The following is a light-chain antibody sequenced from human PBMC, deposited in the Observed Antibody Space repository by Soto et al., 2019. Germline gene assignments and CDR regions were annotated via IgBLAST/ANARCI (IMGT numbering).Light chain of an antibody. V-gene: IGKV1-5*03. Sequence: DIQMTQSPSTLSASVVYRVTITCRASQSISTWLAWYQQKPGKAPKALIYKASILESGVPSRFSGSGSGTEFTLTISSLQPDDFATYYCQKYNSDLTFGQGTKVEIK. J-gene: IGKJ1*01. CDR1: QSISTW. CDR2: KAS. CDR3: QKYNSDLT.